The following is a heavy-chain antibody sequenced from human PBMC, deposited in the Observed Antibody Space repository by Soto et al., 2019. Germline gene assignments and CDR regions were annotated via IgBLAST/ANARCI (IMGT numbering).Heavy chain of an antibody. D-gene: IGHD3-10*01. Sequence: GGSLRLSCAASGFTFSNAWMSWVRQAPGKGLEWVGRIKSKTDGGTTDYAAPVKGRFTISRDDSKNTLYLQMNSLKTEDTAVYYCTTDFITMVRGVVDYWGQGTLVTVSS. V-gene: IGHV3-15*01. CDR2: IKSKTDGGTT. CDR3: TTDFITMVRGVVDY. CDR1: GFTFSNAW. J-gene: IGHJ4*02.